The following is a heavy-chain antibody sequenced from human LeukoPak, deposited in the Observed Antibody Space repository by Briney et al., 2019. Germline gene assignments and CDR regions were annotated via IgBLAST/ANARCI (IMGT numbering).Heavy chain of an antibody. CDR1: GFTFSSYA. V-gene: IGHV3-30-3*01. CDR3: ATDSSGYYRNYYFDS. J-gene: IGHJ4*02. Sequence: GGSLRLSCAASGFTFSSYAMYWVRQAPGKGLEWVAVISYDGSNKYYADSVKGRFTISRDNSKNTLYLQMNSLRAEDTAVYYCATDSSGYYRNYYFDSWGQGTLVTVSS. D-gene: IGHD3-22*01. CDR2: ISYDGSNK.